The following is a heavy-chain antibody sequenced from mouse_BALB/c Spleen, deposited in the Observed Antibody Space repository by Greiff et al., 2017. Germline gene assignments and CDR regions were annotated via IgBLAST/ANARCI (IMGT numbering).Heavy chain of an antibody. CDR3: ANLGDFDY. D-gene: IGHD3-1*01. CDR2: ISSGSSTI. Sequence: EVQLVESGGGLVQPGGSRKLSCAASGFTFSSFGMHWVRQAPEKGLEWVAYISSGSSTIYYADTVKGRFTISRDNPKNTLFLQMTSLRSEDTAMYYCANLGDFDYWGQGTTLTVSS. CDR1: GFTFSSFG. V-gene: IGHV5-17*02. J-gene: IGHJ2*01.